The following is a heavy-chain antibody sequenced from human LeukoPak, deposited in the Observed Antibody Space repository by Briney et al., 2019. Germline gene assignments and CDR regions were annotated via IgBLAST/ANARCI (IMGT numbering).Heavy chain of an antibody. CDR1: GFTFGDYA. Sequence: GGSLRLSCTASGFTFGDYAMSWFRQAPGKGLEWVGFIRSKAYGGTTEYAASVKGRFTISRDDSKGIAYLQMNSLKTEDTAVYYCTRDGVVGLWFGSYWGQGTLVTVSS. D-gene: IGHD3-10*01. V-gene: IGHV3-49*03. J-gene: IGHJ4*02. CDR2: IRSKAYGGTT. CDR3: TRDGVVGLWFGSY.